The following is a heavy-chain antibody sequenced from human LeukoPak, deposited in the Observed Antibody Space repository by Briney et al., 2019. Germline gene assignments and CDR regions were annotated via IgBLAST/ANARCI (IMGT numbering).Heavy chain of an antibody. D-gene: IGHD6-6*01. V-gene: IGHV1-2*02. CDR2: INPNSGGT. J-gene: IGHJ3*02. CDR3: ARGSSSWESEERSAFDI. Sequence: PWASVKVSCKASGYTFTGYYMHWVRQAPGQGLEWMGWINPNSGGTNYAQKFQGRVTMTRDTSISTAYMELSRLRSDDTAVYYCARGSSSWESEERSAFDIWGQGTMVTVSS. CDR1: GYTFTGYY.